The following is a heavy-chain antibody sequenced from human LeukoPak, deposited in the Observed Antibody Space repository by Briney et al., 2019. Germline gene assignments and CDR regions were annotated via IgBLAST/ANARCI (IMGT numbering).Heavy chain of an antibody. CDR1: GFTFSSSW. V-gene: IGHV3-74*01. Sequence: GGSLRLSCAASGFTFSSSWIHWVRQAPGEGLVWVSRINSDGSGTAYADSVKGRFTISRDNAKNTLYLQMSSLKTDDTAVYYCTRDREVAGPDSWGQGTLVTVSS. D-gene: IGHD6-19*01. J-gene: IGHJ4*02. CDR2: INSDGSGT. CDR3: TRDREVAGPDS.